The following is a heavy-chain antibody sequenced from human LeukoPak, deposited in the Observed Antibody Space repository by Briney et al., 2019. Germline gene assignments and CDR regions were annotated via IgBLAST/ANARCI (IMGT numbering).Heavy chain of an antibody. CDR2: ISGSGGST. D-gene: IGHD3-10*02. V-gene: IGHV3-23*01. CDR3: AELGITMIGGV. CDR1: GFTFSFYG. J-gene: IGHJ6*04. Sequence: PGGSLRLSCAASGFTFSFYGMNWVRQAPGKGLEWVSAISGSGGSTNYADSVKGRFTISRDNAKNSLYLQMNSLRAEDTAVYYCAELGITMIGGVWGKGTTVTVSS.